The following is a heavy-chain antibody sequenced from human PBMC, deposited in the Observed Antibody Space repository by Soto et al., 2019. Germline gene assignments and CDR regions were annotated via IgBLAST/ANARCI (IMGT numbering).Heavy chain of an antibody. V-gene: IGHV3-33*01. CDR3: VRDLLGSGGHFDY. CDR1: GSIFSSFG. D-gene: IGHD7-27*01. CDR2: IWYDGSNT. Sequence: LRLSCAASGSIFSSFGMHWVRQAPGKGLEWVAHIWYDGSNTYYADSVKGRFTISRDNSRNTLYLQMNSLRAEDTAVYHCVRDLLGSGGHFDYWGQGTPVTVSS. J-gene: IGHJ4*02.